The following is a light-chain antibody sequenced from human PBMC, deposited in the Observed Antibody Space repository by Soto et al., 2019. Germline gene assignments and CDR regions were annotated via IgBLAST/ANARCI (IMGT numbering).Light chain of an antibody. J-gene: IGKJ1*01. Sequence: DIQMTQSPATLSASVGDRVTITCRASQSISSWLAWYQQKPGKAPKLLIYKASTLKSGVPSRFSGSGSGTEFTLTISSLHPDDFATYYCQEYNNYWTFGQGTKVDIK. CDR1: QSISSW. CDR3: QEYNNYWT. V-gene: IGKV1-5*03. CDR2: KAS.